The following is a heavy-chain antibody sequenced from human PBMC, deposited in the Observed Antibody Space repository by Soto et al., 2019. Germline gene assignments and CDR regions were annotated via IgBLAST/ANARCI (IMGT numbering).Heavy chain of an antibody. J-gene: IGHJ5*02. V-gene: IGHV4-31*03. D-gene: IGHD2-15*01. Sequence: SETLSLTCTVSGGSISSGGHYWSWIRQHPGKGLEWIGYIYYSGSTYYNPSLKSRVIISVDTSKNQFSLKLSSVTAADTAVYYCARDGCSGGSCYSWFDPWGQGTLVTVSS. CDR3: ARDGCSGGSCYSWFDP. CDR2: IYYSGST. CDR1: GGSISSGGHY.